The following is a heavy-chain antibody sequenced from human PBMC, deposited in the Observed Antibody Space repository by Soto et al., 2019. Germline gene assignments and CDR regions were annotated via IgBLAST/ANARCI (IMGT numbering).Heavy chain of an antibody. J-gene: IGHJ5*02. CDR2: INADYGNT. V-gene: IGHV1-2*02. Sequence: GASVKVSCKAIGYSFTSHYMHWVRQAPGQGLEGMGWINADYGNTNYEQKFQGRVTITADESTSTAYMELSSLRSEDTAVYYCARGPLLGAAALKWFDPWGQGTLVTVSS. D-gene: IGHD6-13*01. CDR1: GYSFTSHY. CDR3: ARGPLLGAAALKWFDP.